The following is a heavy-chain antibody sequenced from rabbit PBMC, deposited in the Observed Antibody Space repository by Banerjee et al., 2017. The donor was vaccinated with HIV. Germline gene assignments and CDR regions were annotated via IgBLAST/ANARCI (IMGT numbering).Heavy chain of an antibody. Sequence: QEQLEESGGDLVKPGASLTLTCTASGFSFSSSYWISWVRQAPGKGLEWIACIYAGSSGTTFYASWAKGRFTISKTSSTTVTLQMTSLTAADTATYFCARSDYGAGDYFNLWGPGTLVTVS. CDR2: IYAGSSGTT. J-gene: IGHJ4*01. V-gene: IGHV1S45*01. D-gene: IGHD2-1*01. CDR1: GFSFSSSYW. CDR3: ARSDYGAGDYFNL.